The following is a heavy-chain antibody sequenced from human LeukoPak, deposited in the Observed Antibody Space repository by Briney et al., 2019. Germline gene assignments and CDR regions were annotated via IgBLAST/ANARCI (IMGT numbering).Heavy chain of an antibody. Sequence: PGGSLRLSCAGSGFTFEDYALHWVRQVPGKGLDWVSVSSDNGGSAVYADSVKGRFTVSRDNYKDSLYLQMDSLGPDDTAVYYCAKAGLRRLDGYNYRNGYWFFDLWGRGTQVSVSS. CDR2: SSDNGGSA. V-gene: IGHV3-43*02. CDR1: GFTFEDYA. J-gene: IGHJ2*01. CDR3: AKAGLRRLDGYNYRNGYWFFDL. D-gene: IGHD5-24*01.